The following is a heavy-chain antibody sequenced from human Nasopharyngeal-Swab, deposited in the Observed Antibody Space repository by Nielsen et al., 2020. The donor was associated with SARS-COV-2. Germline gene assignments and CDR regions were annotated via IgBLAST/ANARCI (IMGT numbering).Heavy chain of an antibody. J-gene: IGHJ6*02. D-gene: IGHD3-3*01. V-gene: IGHV3-30*03. CDR1: GLGFCSYG. Sequence: GLGFCSYGMHWVRLAPGKGLAWVAVISYDGSNKDYADSVKGRFTISRDNSKNTLYLQTNSLRADDTAVYYCARGTIFGVVKRGPWDYYGMDVWGQGTTVTVSS. CDR3: ARGTIFGVVKRGPWDYYGMDV. CDR2: ISYDGSNK.